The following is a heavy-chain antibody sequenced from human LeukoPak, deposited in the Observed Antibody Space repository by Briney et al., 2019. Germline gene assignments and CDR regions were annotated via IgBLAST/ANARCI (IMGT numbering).Heavy chain of an antibody. CDR2: ISGSGGST. CDR1: GFTFSSYA. J-gene: IGHJ3*02. V-gene: IGHV3-23*01. CDR3: AKDWDYDILTGYDHDAFDI. Sequence: GGSLRLSCAASGFTFSSYAMSWVRQAPGKGLEWVSAISGSGGSTYYADSVKGRFTISRDNSKNTLYLQMNSLRAEDTAVYYCAKDWDYDILTGYDHDAFDIWGQGTMVTVSS. D-gene: IGHD3-9*01.